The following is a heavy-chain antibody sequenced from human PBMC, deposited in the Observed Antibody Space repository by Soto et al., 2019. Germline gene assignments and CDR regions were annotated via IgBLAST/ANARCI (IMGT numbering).Heavy chain of an antibody. CDR2: VYYSGTT. D-gene: IGHD2-15*01. Sequence: QLQLQESGPGVVKASETLSLTCTVSGDSISRSSHYWGWIRQPPGKGLEWIGSVYYSGTTYYNPSLRSRVTITGETSKSQFSLRLNSVTAADTAVYYCARHGLGYCSGGSCYPAAFDVWGQGTMVSVSS. CDR3: ARHGLGYCSGGSCYPAAFDV. J-gene: IGHJ3*01. V-gene: IGHV4-39*01. CDR1: GDSISRSSHY.